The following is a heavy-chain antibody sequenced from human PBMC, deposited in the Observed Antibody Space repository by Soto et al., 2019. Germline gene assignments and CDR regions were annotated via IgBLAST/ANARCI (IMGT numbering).Heavy chain of an antibody. CDR3: AKCAEDEYDSSGYWRARSRFNDY. Sequence: PGGSLRLSCAASGFTFSSYAMSWVRQAPGKGLEWVSAISGSGGSTYYADSVKGRFTISRDNSKNTLYLQMNSLRAEDTAVYYCAKCAEDEYDSSGYWRARSRFNDYWGQGTLVTVSS. J-gene: IGHJ4*02. CDR2: ISGSGGST. V-gene: IGHV3-23*01. D-gene: IGHD3-22*01. CDR1: GFTFSSYA.